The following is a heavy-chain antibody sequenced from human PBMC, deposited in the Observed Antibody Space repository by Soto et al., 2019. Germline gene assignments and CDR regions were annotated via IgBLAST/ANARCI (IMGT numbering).Heavy chain of an antibody. J-gene: IGHJ5*02. CDR2: ITAYNGNT. CDR3: ARGGLGRNSAWFDP. D-gene: IGHD1-7*01. V-gene: IGHV1-18*01. Sequence: QVQLVQSGAEVQEPGASVTVSCRASGYIFTSYAISWVRQAPGQGLEWMGWITAYNGNTKYAQNLQDRVSMTTDRSTNTAYMELRSLRSDDTAVYYFARGGLGRNSAWFDPWGQGTLVPVSS. CDR1: GYIFTSYA.